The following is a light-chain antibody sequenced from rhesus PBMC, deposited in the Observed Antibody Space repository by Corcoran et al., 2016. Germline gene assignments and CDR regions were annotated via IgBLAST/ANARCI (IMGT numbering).Light chain of an antibody. J-gene: IGKJ2*01. CDR1: ENVNND. CDR2: KAS. Sequence: DIQMTQSPSSLSASVGDRVTITCRASENVNNDLNWYQQKPGKAPKLLIYKASTLQSGVPSRFSGSGSGTDYTFTISRLPPEDVAAYYCQHAYGTPYSFGQGTKVEIK. V-gene: IGKV1-74*01. CDR3: QHAYGTPYS.